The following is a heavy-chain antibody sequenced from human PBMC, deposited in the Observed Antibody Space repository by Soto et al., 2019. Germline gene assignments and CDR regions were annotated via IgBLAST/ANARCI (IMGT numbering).Heavy chain of an antibody. CDR1: GFTFSNYA. CDR2: ITGSGAGT. V-gene: IGHV3-23*01. D-gene: IGHD3-10*01. J-gene: IGHJ4*02. Sequence: PGGSLRLSCAASGFTFSNYAMTWVRQAPGKGLEYVSSITGSGAGTLYADSVKGRFTISRDNSKSTLYLQMNSLRAEDTAVYYCAKESPLFATMVRGVISSYFDYWGQGTLVTVSS. CDR3: AKESPLFATMVRGVISSYFDY.